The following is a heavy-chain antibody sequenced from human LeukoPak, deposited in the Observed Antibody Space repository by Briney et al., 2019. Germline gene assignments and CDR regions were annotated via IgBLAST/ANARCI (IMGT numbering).Heavy chain of an antibody. Sequence: SETLSLTCTVSGGSISSYYWSRIRQPPGKGLEWIGYIYYSGSTNYNPSLKSRVTISVDTSKNQFSLKLSSVTAADTAVYYCARSGWSGFDYWGQGTLVTVSS. J-gene: IGHJ4*02. CDR2: IYYSGST. D-gene: IGHD6-19*01. CDR1: GGSISSYY. CDR3: ARSGWSGFDY. V-gene: IGHV4-59*01.